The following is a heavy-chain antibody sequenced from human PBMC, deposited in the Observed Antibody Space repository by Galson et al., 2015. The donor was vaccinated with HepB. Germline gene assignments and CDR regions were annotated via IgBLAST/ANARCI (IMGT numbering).Heavy chain of an antibody. Sequence: ETLSLTCTVSGGSISSSSYYWGWIRQPPGKGLEWIGSIYYSGSTYYNPSLKSRVTISVDTSKNQFSLKLSSVTAADTAVYYCAAPRGRLLSPYYFDYWGQGTLVTVSS. CDR2: IYYSGST. D-gene: IGHD2-15*01. CDR1: GGSISSSSYY. J-gene: IGHJ4*02. V-gene: IGHV4-39*01. CDR3: AAPRGRLLSPYYFDY.